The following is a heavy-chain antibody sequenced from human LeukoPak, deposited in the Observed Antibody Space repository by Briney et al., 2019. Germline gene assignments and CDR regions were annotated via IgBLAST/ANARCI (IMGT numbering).Heavy chain of an antibody. CDR1: GGSISSGDFY. V-gene: IGHV4-30-4*01. CDR2: IYYSGST. CDR3: ASMKGDAFDI. Sequence: SETLSLTCTVSGGSISSGDFYWSWIRQPPGKGLEWIGYIYYSGSTYYNPSLKSRVTISLDTSKNQFSLKLSSVTAADTAVYYCASMKGDAFDIWGQGTMVTVSS. J-gene: IGHJ3*02.